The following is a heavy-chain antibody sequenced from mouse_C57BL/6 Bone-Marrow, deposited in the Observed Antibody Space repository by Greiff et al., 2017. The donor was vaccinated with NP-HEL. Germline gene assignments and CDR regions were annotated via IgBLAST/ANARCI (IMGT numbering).Heavy chain of an antibody. V-gene: IGHV1-64*01. Sequence: QVQLQQPGAELVKPGASVKLSCKASGYTFTSYWMHWVKQRPGQGLEWIGMIHPNSGSTNYNEKFKSKATLTVDKSSRTAYMQLSSLTSEDSAVYYCASWGSRYFDVWGTGTTVTVSS. CDR1: GYTFTSYW. J-gene: IGHJ1*03. CDR3: ASWGSRYFDV. CDR2: IHPNSGST.